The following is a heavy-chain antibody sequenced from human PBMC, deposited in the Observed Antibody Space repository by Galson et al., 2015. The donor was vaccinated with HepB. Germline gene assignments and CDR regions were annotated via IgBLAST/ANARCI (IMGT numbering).Heavy chain of an antibody. CDR2: ISISSSPV. Sequence: SLRLSCAASGFTLSTYSMNWVRQAPGKGLKWISYISISSSPVYYADSVKGRFTISRDNAKNSLYLQMNSLRDEDTAVYYCARDVPHDLWSRGTLVTVSS. CDR1: GFTLSTYS. J-gene: IGHJ2*01. CDR3: ARDVPHDL. D-gene: IGHD6-6*01. V-gene: IGHV3-48*02.